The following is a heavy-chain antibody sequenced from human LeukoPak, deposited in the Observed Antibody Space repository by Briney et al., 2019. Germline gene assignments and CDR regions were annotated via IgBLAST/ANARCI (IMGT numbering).Heavy chain of an antibody. Sequence: ASVKVSCKASGYTFTSYYMHWVRQAPGQGLEWMGIINPSGGSTSYAQKFQGRVTMTRDTSTSTVYMELSSLRSEDTAVYYCIAHSMGSNGSYDSYPMELWGQGTTVTVSS. D-gene: IGHD2-8*01. J-gene: IGHJ6*02. CDR2: INPSGGST. V-gene: IGHV1-46*01. CDR1: GYTFTSYY. CDR3: IAHSMGSNGSYDSYPMEL.